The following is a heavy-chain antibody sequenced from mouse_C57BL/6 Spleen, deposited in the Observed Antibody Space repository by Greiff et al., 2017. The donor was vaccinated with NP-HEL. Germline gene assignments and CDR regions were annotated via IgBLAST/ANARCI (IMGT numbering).Heavy chain of an antibody. CDR2: ILPGSGST. CDR3: ARRHYYGSSYWYFDV. Sequence: QVQLKESGAELMKPGASVKLSCKATGYTFTGYWIEWVKQRPGHGLEWIGEILPGSGSTNYNEKFKGKATFTADTSSNTAYMQLSSLTTEDSAIYYCARRHYYGSSYWYFDVWGTGTPVTVSS. CDR1: GYTFTGYW. J-gene: IGHJ1*03. V-gene: IGHV1-9*01. D-gene: IGHD1-1*01.